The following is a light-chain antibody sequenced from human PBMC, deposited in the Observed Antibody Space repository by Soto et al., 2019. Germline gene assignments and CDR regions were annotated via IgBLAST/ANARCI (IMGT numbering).Light chain of an antibody. CDR3: QQYHNWPPQYT. Sequence: EIVMTQSPASLSVSPGDGATLSCRASQSVASNVAWYHQKPGQGPRLLIHGASTRALGVPARFSGSGSGTDFTLTISSLQSEDFAVYYCQQYHNWPPQYTFGQGTKLQIK. CDR2: GAS. J-gene: IGKJ2*01. V-gene: IGKV3-15*01. CDR1: QSVASN.